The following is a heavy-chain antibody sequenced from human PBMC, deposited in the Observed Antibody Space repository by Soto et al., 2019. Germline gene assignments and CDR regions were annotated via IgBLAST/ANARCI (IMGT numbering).Heavy chain of an antibody. CDR3: ARDLEAGDLEWFY. J-gene: IGHJ4*02. Sequence: SETLSLTCTVSGGSISSYYWSWIRQPPGKGLEWIGYIYYSGSTNYNPSLKSRVTISVDTSKNQFSLKLSSVTAADTAVYYCARDLEAGDLEWFYWGQGTLVTVSS. D-gene: IGHD3-3*01. V-gene: IGHV4-59*01. CDR2: IYYSGST. CDR1: GGSISSYY.